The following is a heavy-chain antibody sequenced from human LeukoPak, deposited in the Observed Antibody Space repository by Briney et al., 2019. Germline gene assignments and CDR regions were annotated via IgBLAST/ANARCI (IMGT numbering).Heavy chain of an antibody. CDR3: ARRSSSAAWNP. CDR1: GFILSVFS. CDR2: ISSSSSYI. J-gene: IGHJ5*02. Sequence: GGSLRLSCVASGFILSVFSMTWVRQAPGKGLEWVSSISSSSSYIYYADSVKGRFTISRDNAKNSLYLQMNSLRAEDTAVYYCARRSSSAAWNPWGQGTLVTVSS. D-gene: IGHD6-13*01. V-gene: IGHV3-21*01.